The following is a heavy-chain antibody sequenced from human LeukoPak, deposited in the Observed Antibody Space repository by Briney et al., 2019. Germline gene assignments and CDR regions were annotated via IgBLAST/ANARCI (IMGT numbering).Heavy chain of an antibody. Sequence: SETLSLTCAVYGGSFSGYYWSWIRQPPGKGLEWIGYIYHSGSTYYNPSLKSRVTISVDRSKNQFSLKLSSVTAADTAVYYCARNYGSGSPAYWGQGTLVTVSS. D-gene: IGHD3-10*01. CDR3: ARNYGSGSPAY. CDR2: IYHSGST. CDR1: GGSFSGYY. J-gene: IGHJ4*02. V-gene: IGHV4-34*01.